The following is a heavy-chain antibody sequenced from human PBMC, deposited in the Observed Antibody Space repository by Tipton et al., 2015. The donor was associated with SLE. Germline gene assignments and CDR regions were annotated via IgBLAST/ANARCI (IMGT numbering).Heavy chain of an antibody. CDR2: IYHSGSA. CDR3: ARVEDFYDTSGYPDY. J-gene: IGHJ4*02. V-gene: IGHV4-38-2*02. CDR1: GGSISSGYY. D-gene: IGHD3-22*01. Sequence: TLSLTCTVSGGSISSGYYWGWIRQPPGKGLEWIGSIYHSGSAYYKPSLKSRVTLLVDTSKNQFSLKLSVVTAADTAVYYCARVEDFYDTSGYPDYWGQGTLVTVSS.